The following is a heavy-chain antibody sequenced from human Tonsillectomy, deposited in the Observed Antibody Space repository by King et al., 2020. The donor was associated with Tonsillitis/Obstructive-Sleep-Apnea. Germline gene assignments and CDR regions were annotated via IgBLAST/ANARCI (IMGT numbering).Heavy chain of an antibody. CDR2: IRSKAYAGTT. D-gene: IGHD3-16*02. J-gene: IGHJ4*01. CDR3: TRDNAYIWGNCRPHFDY. CDR1: GFTFGDYA. Sequence: VQLVESGGGLVKPGRSLRLSCTASGFTFGDYAMTWFRQAPGKGLEWVGFIRSKAYAGTTEYAASVKGRFTISRDDSKGIAYLQMNRLKTEDTAVYYCTRDNAYIWGNCRPHFDYWGQEPWSPSPQ. V-gene: IGHV3-49*05.